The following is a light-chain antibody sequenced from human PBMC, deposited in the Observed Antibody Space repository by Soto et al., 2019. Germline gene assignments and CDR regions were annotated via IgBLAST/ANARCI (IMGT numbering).Light chain of an antibody. Sequence: QSVLTQPRSVSGSPGQSVTISCTGTSSDVGVYNYVSWYQQYPGKAPKIMIYDVSKRPSGVPDRFSGSKSDNTASLTISGLQAEDEADYYCCSYAGSHTFVFGIGTKFTV. CDR1: SSDVGVYNY. J-gene: IGLJ1*01. CDR3: CSYAGSHTFV. V-gene: IGLV2-11*01. CDR2: DVS.